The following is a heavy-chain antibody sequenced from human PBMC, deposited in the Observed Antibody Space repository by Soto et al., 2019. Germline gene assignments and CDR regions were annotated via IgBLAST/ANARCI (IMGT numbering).Heavy chain of an antibody. J-gene: IGHJ6*02. Sequence: GGSLRLSCAASGFTFSSHGMHWVRQAPGKGLEWVAVISYDGSNKYYADSVKGRFTISRDNSKNTLYVQMNSLRAEDTAVYYCARGPVTGYVYYYGMDVWGQGTTVTVSS. CDR3: ARGPVTGYVYYYGMDV. D-gene: IGHD3-9*01. CDR1: GFTFSSHG. CDR2: ISYDGSNK. V-gene: IGHV3-30-3*01.